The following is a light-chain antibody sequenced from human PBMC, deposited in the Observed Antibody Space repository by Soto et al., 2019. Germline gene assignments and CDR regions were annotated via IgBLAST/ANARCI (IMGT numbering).Light chain of an antibody. CDR1: SSSIGAGYE. CDR2: GNN. Sequence: QSALTQPPSVSGAPGQRVTISCSGTSSSIGAGYEVHWYQHLPGTAPKLLIYGNNQRPSGVPDRFSGSTSGTSASLAISGLRSEDESDYYCATWDDSLNGYVFGTGTKVTVL. J-gene: IGLJ1*01. V-gene: IGLV1-44*01. CDR3: ATWDDSLNGYV.